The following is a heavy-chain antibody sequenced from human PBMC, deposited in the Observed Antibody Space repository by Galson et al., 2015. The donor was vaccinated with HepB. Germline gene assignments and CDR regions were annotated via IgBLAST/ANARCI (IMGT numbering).Heavy chain of an antibody. CDR3: ARVSGGGGWYSTYFFDY. CDR1: GFTFSDYW. Sequence: SLRLSCAASGFTFSDYWMTWVRQALGKGLEWVANIKKDGSEKYYVDSLKGRFTISRDNAKNSLYLQMNSLRAEDTAVYYCARVSGGGGWYSTYFFDYWGQGTLVTVSS. J-gene: IGHJ4*02. V-gene: IGHV3-7*03. D-gene: IGHD2-15*01. CDR2: IKKDGSEK.